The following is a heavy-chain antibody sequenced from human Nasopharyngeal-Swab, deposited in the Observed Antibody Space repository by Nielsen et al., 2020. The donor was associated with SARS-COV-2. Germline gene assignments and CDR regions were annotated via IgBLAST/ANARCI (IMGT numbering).Heavy chain of an antibody. V-gene: IGHV3-23*01. Sequence: ESLNTSYAASGFTISSYARSWVRQAPRKRQELVSAISGSGGSTYYADSVKGRFIISRDNSKTTLYLQMNSLRAEDTAVYYSAKDNSPFPVHYDFWSGPTYFDYWGQGTLVTVSS. J-gene: IGHJ4*02. CDR2: ISGSGGST. D-gene: IGHD3-3*01. CDR3: AKDNSPFPVHYDFWSGPTYFDY. CDR1: GFTISSYA.